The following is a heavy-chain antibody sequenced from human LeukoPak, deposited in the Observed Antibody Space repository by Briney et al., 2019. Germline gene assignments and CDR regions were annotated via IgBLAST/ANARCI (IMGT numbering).Heavy chain of an antibody. CDR2: ISGRGTTT. CDR1: GFTFSSYE. CDR3: ARVLYARNDLDY. D-gene: IGHD1-1*01. J-gene: IGHJ4*02. V-gene: IGHV3-48*03. Sequence: GGSLRLSCAASGFTFSSYEINWVRQAPGKGLEWVSYISGRGTTTYYADSVKGRFTISRDNAKNSLHLQMNSLRAEDTAVYYCARVLYARNDLDYWGQGTLVTVSS.